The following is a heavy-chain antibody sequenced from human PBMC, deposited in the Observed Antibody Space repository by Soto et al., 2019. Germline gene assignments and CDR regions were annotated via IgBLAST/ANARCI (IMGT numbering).Heavy chain of an antibody. CDR1: GFTFSSYA. CDR3: ARDRQFSHPRGGMDV. Sequence: GGSLRLSCTASGFTFSSYAMNWVRQAPGKGLEWVSAISGTGYNTYYADSLKGRFTISRDNSKNTLSLQMNSLRAEDTAVYYCARDRQFSHPRGGMDVWGQGTTVTVSS. CDR2: ISGTGYNT. J-gene: IGHJ6*02. V-gene: IGHV3-23*01. D-gene: IGHD3-10*01.